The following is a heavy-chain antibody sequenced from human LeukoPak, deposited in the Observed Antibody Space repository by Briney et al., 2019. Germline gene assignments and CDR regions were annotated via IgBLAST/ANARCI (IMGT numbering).Heavy chain of an antibody. CDR1: GYSFTNYW. V-gene: IGHV5-51*01. Sequence: GESLKISCKGSGYSFTNYWIGWVRQLPGKGLEWMGIIYPGDSDTRYSPSFQGQVTISADKSISTAYLQWSSLKASDTAMYYCARLVQLWLQGIDYWGQGTLVTVSS. J-gene: IGHJ4*02. CDR2: IYPGDSDT. CDR3: ARLVQLWLQGIDY. D-gene: IGHD5-18*01.